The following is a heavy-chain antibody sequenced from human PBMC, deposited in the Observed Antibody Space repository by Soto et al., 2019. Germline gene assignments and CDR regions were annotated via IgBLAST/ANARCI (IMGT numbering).Heavy chain of an antibody. CDR2: ISGGGTT. Sequence: EVQLLESGGGLVQPGGSLRLSSAASGFTFSNYAMTWVRQAPGKGLEWVSTISGGGTTYYADSVRGRITISRDNSKNTLHLQMNSLRAEDTAVYYCAKDRAIEWLLLHGMDVWGQGTTVTVSS. V-gene: IGHV3-23*01. D-gene: IGHD3-22*01. CDR3: AKDRAIEWLLLHGMDV. CDR1: GFTFSNYA. J-gene: IGHJ6*02.